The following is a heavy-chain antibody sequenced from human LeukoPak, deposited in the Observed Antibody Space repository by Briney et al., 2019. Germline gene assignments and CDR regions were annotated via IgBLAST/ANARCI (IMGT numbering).Heavy chain of an antibody. Sequence: SETLSLTCTVSVGSISSYYWSWLRQPPGKGLEYIGYTHYSGSTNYNPSLKSRVTISLDTSGNQFSLKLSSVTAADTAVYYCARRGGDTNYFDYWGQGTLVTVSS. CDR1: VGSISSYY. V-gene: IGHV4-59*12. CDR3: ARRGGDTNYFDY. J-gene: IGHJ4*02. D-gene: IGHD4-17*01. CDR2: THYSGST.